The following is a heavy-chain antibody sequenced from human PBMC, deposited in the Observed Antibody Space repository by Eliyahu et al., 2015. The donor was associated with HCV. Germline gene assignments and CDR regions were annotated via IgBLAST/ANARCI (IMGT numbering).Heavy chain of an antibody. CDR3: APGGNSGLLFSDY. CDR2: ISGSGGST. CDR1: GFTFSSYA. V-gene: IGHV3-23*01. D-gene: IGHD4-23*01. J-gene: IGHJ4*02. Sequence: EVQLLESGGGLVQPGGSLRLSCAASGFTFSSYAMSWVRQAPGKGLEWVSAISGSGGSTYYADSVKGRFTISRDNSKNTLYLQMNSLRAEDTAVYYCAPGGNSGLLFSDYWGQGTLVTVSS.